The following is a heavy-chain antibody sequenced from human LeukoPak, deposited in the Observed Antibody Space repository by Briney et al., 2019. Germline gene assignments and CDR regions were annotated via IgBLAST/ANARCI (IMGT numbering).Heavy chain of an antibody. CDR3: ARTQPEYGDYGYYFDY. CDR1: GGSFSGYY. CDR2: INHSGST. Sequence: SETLSLTCAVYGGSFSGYYWSWIRQPPGKGLEWIGEINHSGSTNYNPSLKSRVTISVGTSKNQFSLKLSSVTAADTAVYYCARTQPEYGDYGYYFDYWGQGTLVTVSS. D-gene: IGHD4-17*01. J-gene: IGHJ4*02. V-gene: IGHV4-34*01.